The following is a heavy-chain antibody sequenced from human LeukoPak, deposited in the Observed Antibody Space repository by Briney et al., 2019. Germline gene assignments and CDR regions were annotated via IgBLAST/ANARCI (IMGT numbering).Heavy chain of an antibody. Sequence: GGSLRLSCAVSGFTFGRYWMSWVRQAPGKGLEWVANINQDGSVKYYVDSVKGRFTISRDSAKNSLYLQMNSLRAEDTAVYYCTRDSQDSYVYYMVVWGKGTTVTVSS. CDR1: GFTFGRYW. J-gene: IGHJ6*03. CDR2: INQDGSVK. V-gene: IGHV3-7*01. CDR3: TRDSQDSYVYYMVV. D-gene: IGHD3-10*02.